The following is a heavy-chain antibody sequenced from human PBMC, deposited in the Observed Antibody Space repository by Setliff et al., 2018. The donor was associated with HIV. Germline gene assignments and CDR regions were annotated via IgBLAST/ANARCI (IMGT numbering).Heavy chain of an antibody. V-gene: IGHV4-59*08. Sequence: SETLSLTCTVSGGSISSDYWSWIRQPPGKGLEWIGYIYYSGSTNYNPSLKSRVTISADTSKNQFSLNLSSVTAAETAVYYCARVGYHGSGRYSFDYWGQGTLVTVS. D-gene: IGHD3-10*01. CDR3: ARVGYHGSGRYSFDY. J-gene: IGHJ4*02. CDR1: GGSISSDY. CDR2: IYYSGST.